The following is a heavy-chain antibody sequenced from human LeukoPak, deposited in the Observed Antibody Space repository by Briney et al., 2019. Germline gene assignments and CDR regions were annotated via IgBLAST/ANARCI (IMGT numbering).Heavy chain of an antibody. CDR1: GYTFTGYY. CDR2: INPNSGGT. J-gene: IGHJ4*02. V-gene: IGHV1-2*02. CDR3: ARDRTRTGYSSGWYHDY. Sequence: ASVKVSCKASGYTFTGYYMHWVRQAPGQGLEWMGWINPNSGGTNYAQKFQGRVAMTRDTSISTAYMELSRLRSDDTAVYYCARDRTRTGYSSGWYHDYWGQGTLVTVSS. D-gene: IGHD6-19*01.